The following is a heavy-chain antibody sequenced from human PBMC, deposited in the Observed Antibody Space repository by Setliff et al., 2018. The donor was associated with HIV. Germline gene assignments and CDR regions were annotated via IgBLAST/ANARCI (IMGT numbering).Heavy chain of an antibody. D-gene: IGHD4-17*01. V-gene: IGHV1-46*01. CDR2: INPSGGST. J-gene: IGHJ4*02. Sequence: ASVKVSCKASGYTFTSYYMHWVRQAPGQGLEWMGIINPSGGSTSYAQKFQGRVTITRDASASTAYMELSSLRSEDTAVYYCARSPGDYLFDYWGQGTLVTVSS. CDR1: GYTFTSYY. CDR3: ARSPGDYLFDY.